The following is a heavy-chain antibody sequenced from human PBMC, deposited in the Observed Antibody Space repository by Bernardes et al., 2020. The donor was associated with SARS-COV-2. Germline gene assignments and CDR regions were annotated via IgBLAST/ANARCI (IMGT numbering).Heavy chain of an antibody. CDR3: ARRTLGDY. CDR1: EFTFSNFA. D-gene: IGHD3-10*01. Sequence: GGSLRLSCAASEFTFSNFAMTWVRQAPGKGLEWVSTMSGGGGSTYYADSVQGRFTIYRDNSKNTLYLQMNSLRADDTAVYYCARRTLGDYWGQGTLVTVSS. V-gene: IGHV3-23*01. J-gene: IGHJ4*02. CDR2: MSGGGGST.